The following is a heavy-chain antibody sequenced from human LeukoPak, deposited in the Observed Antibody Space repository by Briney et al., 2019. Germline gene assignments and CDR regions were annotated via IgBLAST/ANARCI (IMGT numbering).Heavy chain of an antibody. V-gene: IGHV3-7*01. CDR1: GFTFSSYW. CDR2: IKQDGSEE. Sequence: PGGSLRLSCAASGFTFSSYWMSWVRQAPGKGLEWVANIKQDGSEEYYVDSVKGRFTISRDNAKNSLYLQMNSLRAEDTAVYYCASYNLYCTNGVCSNWFDPWGQGTLVTVSS. CDR3: ASYNLYCTNGVCSNWFDP. J-gene: IGHJ5*02. D-gene: IGHD2-8*01.